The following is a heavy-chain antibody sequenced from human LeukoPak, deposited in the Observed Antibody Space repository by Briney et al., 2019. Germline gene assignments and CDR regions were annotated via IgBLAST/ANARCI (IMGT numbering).Heavy chain of an antibody. Sequence: SETLSLTCTVSGVSISSSYWSWIRQPPGKGLEWIGYIHYDGTTNCTPTLKSRLTLSVDTSKNQLSLKLSSVTAADTALYYCVRGYYDSSGYSNPFDVWGQGTMVTVSS. CDR3: VRGYYDSSGYSNPFDV. CDR2: IHYDGTT. V-gene: IGHV4-59*01. CDR1: GVSISSSY. J-gene: IGHJ3*01. D-gene: IGHD3-22*01.